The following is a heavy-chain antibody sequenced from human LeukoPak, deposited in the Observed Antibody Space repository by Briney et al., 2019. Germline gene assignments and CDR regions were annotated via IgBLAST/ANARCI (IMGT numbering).Heavy chain of an antibody. V-gene: IGHV3-23*01. D-gene: IGHD3-16*01. J-gene: IGHJ4*02. CDR2: IGGSDGRT. CDR1: GFTFSTYA. Sequence: GGSLRLSCAASGFTFSTYAMSWVRQAPGKGLEWVSLIGGSDGRTRYADSVKGRFTISRDNAKNSLYLQMNSLRADDTSAYYCARDAMRGGDYDYWGQGTLVTVSS. CDR3: ARDAMRGGDYDY.